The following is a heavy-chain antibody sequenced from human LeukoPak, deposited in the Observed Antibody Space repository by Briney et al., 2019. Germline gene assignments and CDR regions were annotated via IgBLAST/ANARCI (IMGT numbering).Heavy chain of an antibody. D-gene: IGHD3-10*01. CDR2: ISYDGSNK. CDR1: GFTFSNAW. J-gene: IGHJ4*02. CDR3: ARGSILLWFGELLSDYFDY. V-gene: IGHV3-30*03. Sequence: GGSLRLSCAASGFTFSNAWMSWVRQAPGKGLEWVAVISYDGSNKYYADSVKGRFTISRDNSKNTLYLQMNSLRAEDTAVYYCARGSILLWFGELLSDYFDYWGQGTLVTVSS.